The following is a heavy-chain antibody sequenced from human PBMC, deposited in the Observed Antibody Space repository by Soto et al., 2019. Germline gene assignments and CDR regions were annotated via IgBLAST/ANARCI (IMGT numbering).Heavy chain of an antibody. V-gene: IGHV5-51*01. D-gene: IGHD6-13*01. CDR1: GDSFTSYW. CDR2: IYPGDSDT. Sequence: GASLKISGEGSGDSFTSYWIGWVRQMPGKGLELMGIIYPGDSDTRYSPSFQGQVTISADKSISTAYLQWSSLKASDTAMYYCARTAAAGKYYYGMDVWGHGTTVTVSS. J-gene: IGHJ6*02. CDR3: ARTAAAGKYYYGMDV.